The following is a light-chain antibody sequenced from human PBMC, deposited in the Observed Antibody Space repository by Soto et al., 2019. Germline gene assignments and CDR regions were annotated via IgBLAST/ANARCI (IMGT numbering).Light chain of an antibody. CDR3: QQSYSTPS. J-gene: IGKJ5*01. V-gene: IGKV3D-20*02. Sequence: EIVMTQSPATLSVSPGERATLSCRASQSVSTNLAWYQQKPGQAPRLLIYDASSRATGIPDRFSGGGSGTDFTLTISRLEPEDFATYYCQQSYSTPSFGQGTRLEI. CDR2: DAS. CDR1: QSVSTN.